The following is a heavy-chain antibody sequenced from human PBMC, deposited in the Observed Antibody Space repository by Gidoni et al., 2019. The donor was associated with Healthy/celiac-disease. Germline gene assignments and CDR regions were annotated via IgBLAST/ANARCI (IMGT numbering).Heavy chain of an antibody. CDR3: ARESLDRWDY. J-gene: IGHJ4*02. Sequence: QVQLVESGGGVVQPGRSLRLSCAASGFTFSSYAMHWVRQAPGKGLEWVAVLAYDGSNKYYADAVKGRFTISRDNSKNTLYLQMNSLRAEDTAVYYCARESLDRWDYWGQGTLVTVSS. CDR1: GFTFSSYA. CDR2: LAYDGSNK. V-gene: IGHV3-30-3*01. D-gene: IGHD1-1*01.